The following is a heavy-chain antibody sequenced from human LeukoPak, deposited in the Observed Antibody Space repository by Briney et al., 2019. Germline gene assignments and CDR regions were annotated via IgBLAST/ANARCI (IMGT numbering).Heavy chain of an antibody. Sequence: GGSLRLSCAASGFTVSSNYMSWVRQAPGKGLEWVSAISGSGGSTYYADSVKGRFTISRDNSKNTLYLQMNSLRAEDTAVYYCAKSGRGYSYGYSDYWGQGTLVTVSS. CDR1: GFTVSSNY. V-gene: IGHV3-23*01. CDR2: ISGSGGST. J-gene: IGHJ4*02. D-gene: IGHD5-18*01. CDR3: AKSGRGYSYGYSDY.